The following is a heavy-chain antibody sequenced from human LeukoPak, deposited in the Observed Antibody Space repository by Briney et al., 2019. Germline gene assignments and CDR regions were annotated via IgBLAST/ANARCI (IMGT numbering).Heavy chain of an antibody. D-gene: IGHD3-9*01. CDR3: ARDQVAEDYDILTGYYPSFDY. Sequence: GASVKVSCKASGYTFTSYGISWVRQAPGQGLEWMGWISAYNGNTNYAQKLQGRVTMTTDTSTSTAYMELRRLRFDDTAVYYCARDQVAEDYDILTGYYPSFDYWGQGTLVTVSS. CDR1: GYTFTSYG. J-gene: IGHJ4*02. CDR2: ISAYNGNT. V-gene: IGHV1-18*01.